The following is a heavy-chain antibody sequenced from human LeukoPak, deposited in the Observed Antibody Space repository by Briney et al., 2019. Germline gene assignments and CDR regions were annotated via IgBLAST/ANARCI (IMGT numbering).Heavy chain of an antibody. V-gene: IGHV4-39*01. J-gene: IGHJ6*03. CDR1: GDSINTSSYY. D-gene: IGHD3-3*01. CDR2: TSYSGST. Sequence: SETLSLTCTVSGDSINTSSYYWGWIRRPPGKGLEWIGSTSYSGSTYYNPSLKSRVTIPVDTSKNQFSLRLSSVTATDTAVYYCARIGRGYDFWSGDYYYYYMDVWGKGTTVTVSS. CDR3: ARIGRGYDFWSGDYYYYYMDV.